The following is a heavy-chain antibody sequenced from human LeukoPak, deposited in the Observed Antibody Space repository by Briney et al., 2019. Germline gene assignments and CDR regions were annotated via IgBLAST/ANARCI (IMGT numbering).Heavy chain of an antibody. CDR2: ISGSGGST. CDR3: AKDNGGMVRGPAGSYYYYYYGMDV. J-gene: IGHJ6*02. CDR1: GFTFSSYA. D-gene: IGHD3-10*01. Sequence: QPGGSLRLSCAASGFTFSSYAMSWVRQAPGKGLEWVSAISGSGGSTYYADSVKGRFTISRDNSKNTLYLQMNSLRAEDTAVYYCAKDNGGMVRGPAGSYYYYYYGMDVWGQGTTVTVSS. V-gene: IGHV3-23*01.